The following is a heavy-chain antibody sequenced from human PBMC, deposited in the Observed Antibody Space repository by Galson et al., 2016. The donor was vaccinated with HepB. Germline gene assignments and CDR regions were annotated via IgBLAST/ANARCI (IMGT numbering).Heavy chain of an antibody. Sequence: SVKVSCKAFGYSFSSYGISWVRQAPGQGLEWMGWISVYNDNTKYAQNLQGRVTMTTDTSTGPAYMELRRLRSDDTAVYYCSRDSSSGNSYYNYGMDVWGQGTTVTVSS. CDR2: ISVYNDNT. V-gene: IGHV1-18*04. J-gene: IGHJ6*02. CDR1: GYSFSSYG. CDR3: SRDSSSGNSYYNYGMDV. D-gene: IGHD6-6*01.